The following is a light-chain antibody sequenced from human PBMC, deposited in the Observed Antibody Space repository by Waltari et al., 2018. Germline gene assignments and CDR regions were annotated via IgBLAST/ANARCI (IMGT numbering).Light chain of an antibody. CDR1: QSISSW. J-gene: IGKJ5*01. CDR3: QHYDNYPIT. Sequence: DIQMTLSPSTLSASVGDRVTITCRASQSISSWLAWYQQKPGKAPNLLIYKASTLESGVPSRFSGSGSGTEFTLTISSLQPDDFATYYCQHYDNYPITFGQGTRLEIK. CDR2: KAS. V-gene: IGKV1-5*03.